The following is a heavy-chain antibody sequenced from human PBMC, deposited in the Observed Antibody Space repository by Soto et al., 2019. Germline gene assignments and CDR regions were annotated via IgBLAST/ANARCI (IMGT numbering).Heavy chain of an antibody. V-gene: IGHV4-39*01. J-gene: IGHJ4*01. D-gene: IGHD1-26*01. CDR3: ARVFESELLPGFAE. CDR2: IYYSGST. CDR1: GCSISSSSYY. Sequence: PSETLSLTCTGSGCSISSSSYYWGWIRQPPGKGLEWIGSIYYSGSTYYNPSLKSRVTISVDTSKNQFSLKLSSVTAADTAVYYCARVFESELLPGFAEWGHGTLVSVSS.